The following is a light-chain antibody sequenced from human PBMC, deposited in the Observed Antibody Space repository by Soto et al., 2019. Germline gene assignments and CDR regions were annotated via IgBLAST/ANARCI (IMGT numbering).Light chain of an antibody. CDR2: GAS. V-gene: IGKV3-20*01. CDR1: QSLSSNY. CDR3: HQYDSSPLT. J-gene: IGKJ4*01. Sequence: EIVLTQSPGTLSLSPGQRATLSCRASQSLSSNYLAWYQQKPGLAPRLLIYGASSRATGIPDRFSGSASGTDFTLSISRLEHEDFAVYYCHQYDSSPLTFGGGTKVEIK.